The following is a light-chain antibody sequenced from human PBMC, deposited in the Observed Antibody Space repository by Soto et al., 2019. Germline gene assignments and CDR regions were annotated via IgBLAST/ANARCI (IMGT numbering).Light chain of an antibody. CDR3: QQYNSRWT. V-gene: IGKV3-15*01. CDR1: QSVGND. Sequence: EIVMTQSPATLSVSPGDRATLSCRASQSVGNDLAWYQQKPGQAPRLLIYGASTRATGIPARFSGSGSGTEFTLTISSLQPDDFATYYCQQYNSRWTFGQGTKVDIK. J-gene: IGKJ1*01. CDR2: GAS.